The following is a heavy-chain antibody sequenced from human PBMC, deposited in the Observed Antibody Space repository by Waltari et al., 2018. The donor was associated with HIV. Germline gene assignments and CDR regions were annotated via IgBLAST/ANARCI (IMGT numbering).Heavy chain of an antibody. D-gene: IGHD2-21*02. CDR1: GYSCTSYW. CDR3: ASAYCGGDCFRSGYYYGMDV. CDR2: IYPGDSDT. V-gene: IGHV5-51*03. Sequence: EVKLVQSGAVVNKPGESLKISCKGSGYSCTSYWIGWLRQMLGKGMEWMGIIYPGDSDTRYSPPFQGQVTISADKSISTAYLQWSSLKASDTAMYYCASAYCGGDCFRSGYYYGMDVWGQGTTVTVSS. J-gene: IGHJ6*02.